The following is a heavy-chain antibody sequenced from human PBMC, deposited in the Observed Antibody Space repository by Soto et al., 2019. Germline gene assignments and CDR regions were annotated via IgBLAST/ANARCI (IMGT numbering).Heavy chain of an antibody. V-gene: IGHV1-2*04. J-gene: IGHJ6*02. CDR1: GYTFTGYY. CDR3: AREGGALYYDILVYGMDV. D-gene: IGHD3-9*01. Sequence: ASVKVSCKASGYTFTGYYMHWVRQAPGQGLEWMGWINPNSGGTNYAQKFQGWVTMTRDTSISTAYMELSRLRSDDTAVYYCAREGGALYYDILVYGMDVWGQGTTVTVSS. CDR2: INPNSGGT.